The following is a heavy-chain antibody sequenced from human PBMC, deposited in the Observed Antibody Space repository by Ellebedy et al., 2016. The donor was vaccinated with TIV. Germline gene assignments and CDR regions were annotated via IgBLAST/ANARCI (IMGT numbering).Heavy chain of an antibody. CDR2: IYHSGST. Sequence: MPGGSLRLSCAVSGGSISSSNWWSWVRQPPGKGLEWIGEIYHSGSTNYNPSLKSRVTISVDKSKNQFSLKLSSVTAADTAVYYCARVQYYYGSGSSFPDYWGQGTLVTVSS. D-gene: IGHD3-10*01. V-gene: IGHV4-4*02. CDR1: GGSISSSNW. J-gene: IGHJ4*02. CDR3: ARVQYYYGSGSSFPDY.